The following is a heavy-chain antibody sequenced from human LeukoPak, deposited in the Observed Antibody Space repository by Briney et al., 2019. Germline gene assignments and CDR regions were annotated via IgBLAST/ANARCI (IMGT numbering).Heavy chain of an antibody. CDR2: IIPILGIA. Sequence: ASVKVSCKASGGTFSSYAISWVRQAPGQGLEWMGRIIPILGIANYAQKFQGRVTITADKSTSTAYMELSSLRSEDTAVYYCARIAVAGDGGLDYWGQGTLVTVSS. J-gene: IGHJ4*02. CDR1: GGTFSSYA. D-gene: IGHD6-19*01. V-gene: IGHV1-69*04. CDR3: ARIAVAGDGGLDY.